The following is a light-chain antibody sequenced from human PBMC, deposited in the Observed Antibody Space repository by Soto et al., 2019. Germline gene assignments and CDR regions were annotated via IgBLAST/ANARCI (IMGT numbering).Light chain of an antibody. Sequence: FVLTQSPGTLSLSPGERATLSCRASQTVRNNYLAWYQQKPGQAPRLLIYDASSRATGIPDRFSGGGSGTDFTLTISRLEPEDFAVYFCQHCGISPHTFGQGTKVDIK. V-gene: IGKV3-20*01. J-gene: IGKJ1*01. CDR1: QTVRNNY. CDR3: QHCGISPHT. CDR2: DAS.